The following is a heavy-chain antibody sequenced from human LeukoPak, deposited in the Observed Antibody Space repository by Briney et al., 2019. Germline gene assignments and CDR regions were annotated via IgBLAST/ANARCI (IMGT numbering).Heavy chain of an antibody. CDR2: ISSSSSYI. J-gene: IGHJ3*02. V-gene: IGHV3-21*01. Sequence: PGGSLRLSCAASGFTFSSYSMNWVRQAPGKGLEWVSSISSSSSYIYYADSVKGRFTISRDNAKNSLYLQMNSLRAEDTAVYYCARAGGYVYNDAFDIWGQGTMVTVSS. CDR3: ARAGGYVYNDAFDI. D-gene: IGHD6-25*01. CDR1: GFTFSSYS.